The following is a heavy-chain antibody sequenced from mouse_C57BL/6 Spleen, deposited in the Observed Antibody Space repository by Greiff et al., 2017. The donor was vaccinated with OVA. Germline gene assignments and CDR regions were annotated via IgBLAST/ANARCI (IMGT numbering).Heavy chain of an antibody. J-gene: IGHJ2*01. D-gene: IGHD1-1*01. Sequence: QVQLQQSGAELVKPGASVKLSCKASGYTFTSYWMHWVKQRPGQGLEWIGMIHPNSGSTNYNEKFKSKATLTVDKSSSTAYMQLSSLTSEDSAVYYCARRSTVVAPDYWGQGTTLTVSS. CDR1: GYTFTSYW. CDR2: IHPNSGST. CDR3: ARRSTVVAPDY. V-gene: IGHV1-64*01.